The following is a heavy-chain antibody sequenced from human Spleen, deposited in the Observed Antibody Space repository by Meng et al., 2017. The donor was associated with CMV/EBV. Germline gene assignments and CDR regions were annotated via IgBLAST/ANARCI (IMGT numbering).Heavy chain of an antibody. CDR1: GYTFTNYG. V-gene: IGHV1-18*01. J-gene: IGHJ4*02. Sequence: KASGYTFTNYGISWVRQAPGQGLEWMGWISAYNGNTNYAQKLQGIVTMTTDTSTSTAYMELRSLRSDDTAVYYCARARYDFWSGYSLYWGQGTLVTVSS. CDR3: ARARYDFWSGYSLY. CDR2: ISAYNGNT. D-gene: IGHD3-3*01.